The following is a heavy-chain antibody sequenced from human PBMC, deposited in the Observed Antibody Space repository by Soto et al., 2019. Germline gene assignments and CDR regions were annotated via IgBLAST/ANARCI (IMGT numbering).Heavy chain of an antibody. V-gene: IGHV1-46*01. D-gene: IGHD3-16*01. Sequence: ASVKVSCKASGYTFTSYYIHWVRQAPGQGLEWMGIINPSGGSTSYAQKFQGRVTMTRDTSTSTVYMELSSLRSEDTAVYYCAGPPPRGLLRDYYGMDVWGQGTTVTVSS. J-gene: IGHJ6*02. CDR2: INPSGGST. CDR3: AGPPPRGLLRDYYGMDV. CDR1: GYTFTSYY.